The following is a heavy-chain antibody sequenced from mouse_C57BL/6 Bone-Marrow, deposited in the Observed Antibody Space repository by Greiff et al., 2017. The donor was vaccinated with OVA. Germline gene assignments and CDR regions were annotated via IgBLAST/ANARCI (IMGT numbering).Heavy chain of an antibody. V-gene: IGHV1-61*01. D-gene: IGHD2-2*01. J-gene: IGHJ3*01. Sequence: QVQLQQPGAELVRPGSSVKLSCKASGYTFTSYWMDWVKQRPGQGLEWIGNIYPSDSETHYNQKFKDKATLTVDKSSSTAYMQLSSLTSEDSAVDYCARLGLWLRRAYWGQGTLVTVSA. CDR2: IYPSDSET. CDR1: GYTFTSYW. CDR3: ARLGLWLRRAY.